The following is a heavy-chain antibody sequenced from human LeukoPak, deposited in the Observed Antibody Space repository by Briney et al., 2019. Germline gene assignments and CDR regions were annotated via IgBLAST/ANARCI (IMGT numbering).Heavy chain of an antibody. Sequence: GGSLRLSCTASGFSFSGHWMHWPRQLPGKGLVWVSRISPTGSTTGYADSVKGRFTVSRDNAKNTLYLQVNNLRAEDTAVYYCARGPNSNWSGLDFWGQGTLLTVSS. J-gene: IGHJ4*02. CDR3: ARGPNSNWSGLDF. CDR2: ISPTGSTT. CDR1: GFSFSGHW. D-gene: IGHD6-6*01. V-gene: IGHV3-74*01.